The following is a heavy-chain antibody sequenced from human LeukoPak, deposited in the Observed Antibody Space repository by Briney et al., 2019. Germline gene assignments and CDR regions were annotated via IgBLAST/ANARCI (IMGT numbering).Heavy chain of an antibody. Sequence: SETLSLTCTVSGGSISSYYWSWIRQPPGKGVEWIGYIYYSGSTNYNPSLKSRVTISVDTSKNQFSLKLSSVTAADTAVYYCATYSSGYYYVAYWGQGTLVTVSS. CDR1: GGSISSYY. CDR2: IYYSGST. CDR3: ATYSSGYYYVAY. J-gene: IGHJ4*02. V-gene: IGHV4-59*01. D-gene: IGHD3-22*01.